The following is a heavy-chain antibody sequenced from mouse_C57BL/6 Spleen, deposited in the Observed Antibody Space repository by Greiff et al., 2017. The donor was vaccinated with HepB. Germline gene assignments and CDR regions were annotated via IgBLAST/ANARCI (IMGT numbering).Heavy chain of an antibody. D-gene: IGHD1-1*01. J-gene: IGHJ3*01. V-gene: IGHV1-82*01. CDR3: ARFSSSWFAY. CDR2: IYPGDGDT. Sequence: QVQLQQSGPELVKPGASVKISCKASGYAFSSSWMNWVKQRPGKGLEWIGRIYPGDGDTNYNGKFKGKATLTADKSSSTAYMQLSSLTSEDSAVYFCARFSSSWFAYWGQGTLVTVSA. CDR1: GYAFSSSW.